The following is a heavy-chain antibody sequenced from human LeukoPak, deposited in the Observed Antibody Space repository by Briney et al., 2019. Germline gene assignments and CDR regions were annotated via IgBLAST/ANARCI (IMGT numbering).Heavy chain of an antibody. D-gene: IGHD5-18*01. V-gene: IGHV3-23*01. CDR3: ARATRADTAMVNFGY. Sequence: PGGSLRLSCAASGFTFSNYAMSWVRQAPGKGLEWVSGIGGSGGSTYYADSVKGRFTNSRENSKNTLYLQMNSLRAEDTAVYFCARATRADTAMVNFGYWGQGTLVTVSS. J-gene: IGHJ4*02. CDR1: GFTFSNYA. CDR2: IGGSGGST.